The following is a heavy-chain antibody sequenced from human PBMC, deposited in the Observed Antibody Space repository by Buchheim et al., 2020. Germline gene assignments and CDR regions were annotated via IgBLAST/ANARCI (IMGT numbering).Heavy chain of an antibody. CDR3: AKALYSSLPQNFLDF. Sequence: EVQLVQSGGGLLQPGRSLRLSCTATGFIFDDFAMHWVRQAPGKGLEWVSGIGWNSETIGYAESVKGRFTISRDNGKNSLFLQMNSLLPEDTAIYYCAKALYSSLPQNFLDFWGPGTL. CDR2: IGWNSETI. V-gene: IGHV3-9*01. D-gene: IGHD6-19*01. CDR1: GFIFDDFA. J-gene: IGHJ4*02.